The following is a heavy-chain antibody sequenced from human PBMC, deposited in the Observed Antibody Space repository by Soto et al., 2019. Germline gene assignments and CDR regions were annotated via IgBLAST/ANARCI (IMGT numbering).Heavy chain of an antibody. CDR3: ARDLAAGVH. V-gene: IGHV1-46*01. D-gene: IGHD6-13*01. J-gene: IGHJ4*02. CDR1: GYTFTNYY. Sequence: QVQLVQSGAEVKKPGASVKGSCKASGYTFTNYYIHWVRQAPGQGLEWMGIINPTSGSTNYAQKFQGRVTLTYDTSTTTVYMELSGLRSEDTAVLYCARDLAAGVHWGQGTLVTVSS. CDR2: INPTSGST.